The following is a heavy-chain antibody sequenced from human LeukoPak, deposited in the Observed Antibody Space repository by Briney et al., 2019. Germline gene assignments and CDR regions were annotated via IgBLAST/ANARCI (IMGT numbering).Heavy chain of an antibody. J-gene: IGHJ4*02. CDR1: GFTFSSYS. D-gene: IGHD4-11*01. CDR3: ARDPYSGLFDY. CDR2: ISSSSTYI. Sequence: TGGSLRLSCAASGFTFSSYSMNWVRQAPGKGLEWVTSISSSSTYIYYADSVKGRFTISRDNAKNSLYLQMNSLRAEDTAVYYCARDPYSGLFDYWGQGTLVTVSS. V-gene: IGHV3-21*01.